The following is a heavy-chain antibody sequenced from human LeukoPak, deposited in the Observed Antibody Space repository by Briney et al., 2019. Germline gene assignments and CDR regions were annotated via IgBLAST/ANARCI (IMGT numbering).Heavy chain of an antibody. J-gene: IGHJ6*04. CDR2: IIRIVGTA. D-gene: IGHD2-2*01. V-gene: IGHV1-69*06. CDR1: GGTFSSYA. Sequence: GASVKVSCKASGGTFSSYAISWVRQAPGQGLEWMGGIIRIVGTANYAQKFQGRVTITADKSTSTAYMELSSLRSEDTAVYYCARSVYCSSTSCYANGYYYGMDVWGKGTTVTVSS. CDR3: ARSVYCSSTSCYANGYYYGMDV.